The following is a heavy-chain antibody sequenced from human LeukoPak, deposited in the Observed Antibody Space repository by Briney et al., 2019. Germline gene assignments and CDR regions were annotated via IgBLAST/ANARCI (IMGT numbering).Heavy chain of an antibody. V-gene: IGHV3-15*01. CDR3: TIATRYCSGTTCSGVYFDY. D-gene: IGHD2-2*01. Sequence: GGSLRLSCAASGFTFSHAWMSWVRQAPGQGLEWVGRIKSKTDGGATDYAAPVKGRFTISRDDSKNTLHLQMNSLKSDDTAVYSCTIATRYCSGTTCSGVYFDYWGQGTLVTVSS. CDR1: GFTFSHAW. J-gene: IGHJ4*02. CDR2: IKSKTDGGAT.